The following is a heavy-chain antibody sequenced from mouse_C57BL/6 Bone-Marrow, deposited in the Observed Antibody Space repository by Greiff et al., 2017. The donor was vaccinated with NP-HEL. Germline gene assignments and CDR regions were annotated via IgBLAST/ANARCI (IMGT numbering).Heavy chain of an antibody. J-gene: IGHJ3*01. Sequence: VQLQPSGAELVKPGASVKISCKASGYEFSNYWMNWVKQRPGKGLEWIGQIYPGDGDTNYNGNFKDKATLTADKSSSTAYMQLSRLTSEDSAVYFCARGAYWGQGTLVTVSA. CDR2: IYPGDGDT. V-gene: IGHV1-80*01. CDR1: GYEFSNYW. CDR3: ARGAY.